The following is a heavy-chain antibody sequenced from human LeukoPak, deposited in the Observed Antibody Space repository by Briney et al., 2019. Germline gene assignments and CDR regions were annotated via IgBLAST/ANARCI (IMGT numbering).Heavy chain of an antibody. D-gene: IGHD3-16*02. J-gene: IGHJ4*02. CDR2: VDPEDDKT. CDR3: ATVTRYAFGPKFDY. Sequence: ASVKAACKVSAYSFTDYYIHWVRQAPGKGLEWVGLVDPEDDKTMYAEHFQGRITITADTSTDTAHMDLSSLRSEDTAVYYCATVTRYAFGPKFDYWGQGTLVTVSS. CDR1: AYSFTDYY. V-gene: IGHV1-69-2*01.